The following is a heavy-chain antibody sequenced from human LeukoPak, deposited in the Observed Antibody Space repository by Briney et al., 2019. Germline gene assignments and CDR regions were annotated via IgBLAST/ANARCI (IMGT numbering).Heavy chain of an antibody. CDR3: ARGGDGYNFPFDY. D-gene: IGHD5-24*01. CDR2: IIPIFGTA. J-gene: IGHJ4*02. CDR1: GGTFSSYA. Sequence: GSSVKVPCKASGGTFSSYAISWVRQAPGQGLEWMGGIIPIFGTANYAQKFQGRVTITTDESTSTAYMELSSLRSEDTAVYYCARGGDGYNFPFDYWGQGTLVTVSS. V-gene: IGHV1-69*05.